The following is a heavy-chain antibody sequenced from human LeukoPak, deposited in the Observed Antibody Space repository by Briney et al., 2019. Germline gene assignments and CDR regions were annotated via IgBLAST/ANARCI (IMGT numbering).Heavy chain of an antibody. J-gene: IGHJ5*02. CDR2: ISDDGSNK. CDR3: ARDLGQYYDTSDNWFDP. CDR1: GFTFSSYI. Sequence: GGSLRLSCAASGFTFSSYIIHWVRQAPGKGLEWVAVISDDGSNKYYADSVKGRFTISRDNAKNTLNLQMNSLRAEDTAVYYCARDLGQYYDTSDNWFDPWGQGTLVTVSS. V-gene: IGHV3-30*04. D-gene: IGHD3-22*01.